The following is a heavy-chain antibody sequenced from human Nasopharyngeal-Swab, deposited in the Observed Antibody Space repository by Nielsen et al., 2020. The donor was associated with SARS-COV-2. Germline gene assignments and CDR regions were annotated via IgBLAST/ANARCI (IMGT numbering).Heavy chain of an antibody. V-gene: IGHV1-3*01. CDR2: INAGNGNT. Sequence: ASVKVSCKASGYTFTSYAMHWVRQAPGQRLEWMGWINAGNGNTKYSQKFQGRVTITRDTSASTAYMELSSLRSEDTAVYYCATNLYCSGGSCYQIQNWYFGLWGRGTLVTVSS. CDR3: ATNLYCSGGSCYQIQNWYFGL. J-gene: IGHJ2*01. CDR1: GYTFTSYA. D-gene: IGHD2-15*01.